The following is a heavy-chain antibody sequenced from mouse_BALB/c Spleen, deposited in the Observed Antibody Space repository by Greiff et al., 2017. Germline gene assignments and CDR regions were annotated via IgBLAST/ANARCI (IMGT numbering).Heavy chain of an antibody. CDR1: GYTFTSYW. V-gene: IGHV1-69*02. Sequence: QVQLQQPGAELVKPGASVKLSCKASGYTFTSYWMHWVKQRPGQGLEWIGEIDPSDSYTNYNQKFKGKATLTVDKSSSTAYMQLSSLTSEDSAVYYCARHGSVFDYWGQGTTLTVSS. CDR3: ARHGSVFDY. CDR2: IDPSDSYT. J-gene: IGHJ2*01. D-gene: IGHD1-1*01.